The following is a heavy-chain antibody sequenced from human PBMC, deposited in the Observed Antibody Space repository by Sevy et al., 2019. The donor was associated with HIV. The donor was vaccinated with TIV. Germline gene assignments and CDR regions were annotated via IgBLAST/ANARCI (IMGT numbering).Heavy chain of an antibody. V-gene: IGHV3-33*01. J-gene: IGHJ4*02. CDR2: IWYDGSNK. CDR1: RFSFSSYG. CDR3: ARDPSGSYYNSYYFDY. Sequence: GGSLRLSCAASRFSFSSYGMHWDRQAPGKGLEWVAVIWYDGSNKYYAYSVKGRFTVSRDNSKNTLYLQMNSLRAEDTAVYYCARDPSGSYYNSYYFDYWGQGTLVTVSS. D-gene: IGHD3-10*01.